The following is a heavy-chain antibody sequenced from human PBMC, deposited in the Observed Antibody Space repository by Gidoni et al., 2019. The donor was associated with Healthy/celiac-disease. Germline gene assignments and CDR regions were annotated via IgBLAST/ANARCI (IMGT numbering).Heavy chain of an antibody. J-gene: IGHJ6*03. Sequence: EVQLVASGVGLVQPVMSLSLSCAASGLTFASYSMHWVRQAPGKGLEWVSGISWNRGSIGDADAVKGRFTISRDNDKNSLYLQMNSLRAEDTALYYCAKGSRAARPVCYYMDVWGKGTTVTVSS. CDR3: AKGSRAARPVCYYMDV. CDR1: GLTFASYS. V-gene: IGHV3-9*01. CDR2: ISWNRGSI. D-gene: IGHD6-6*01.